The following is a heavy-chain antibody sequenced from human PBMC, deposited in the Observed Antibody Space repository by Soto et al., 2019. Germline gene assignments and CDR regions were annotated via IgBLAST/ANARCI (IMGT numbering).Heavy chain of an antibody. CDR2: ISGSGGST. D-gene: IGHD6-19*01. CDR1: VFTVSSYA. V-gene: IGHV3-23*01. J-gene: IGHJ4*02. CDR3: AKDRYSSGWYPPLAY. Sequence: GGSLRLYCAASVFTVSSYAMSWVRQAPGKGLEWVSAISGSGGSTYYADSVKGRFTISRDNSKNTLYLQMNSLRAEDTAVYYCAKDRYSSGWYPPLAYWGQGTLVTVSS.